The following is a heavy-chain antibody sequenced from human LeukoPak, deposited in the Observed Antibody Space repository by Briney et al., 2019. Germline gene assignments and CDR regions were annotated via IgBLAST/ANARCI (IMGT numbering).Heavy chain of an antibody. Sequence: GGSLRLSCAASGFTFSSYEMNWVRQAPGKGLEWVSYISSSGSTIYYADSVKGRFTISRDNAKNSLYLQMNSLRAEDTAVYYCARAGWWELPRSAFDIWGQGTMVTVSS. V-gene: IGHV3-48*03. CDR3: ARAGWWELPRSAFDI. J-gene: IGHJ3*02. CDR2: ISSSGSTI. CDR1: GFTFSSYE. D-gene: IGHD1-26*01.